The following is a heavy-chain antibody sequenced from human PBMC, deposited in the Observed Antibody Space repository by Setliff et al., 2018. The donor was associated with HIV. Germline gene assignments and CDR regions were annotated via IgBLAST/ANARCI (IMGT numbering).Heavy chain of an antibody. CDR3: ARAWGLDHTTHSDY. Sequence: GASVKVSCKASGYTFTSYSLHWVRQAPGQGLEWMGWINTGNGDTKYSQKCQGRVIITRDTSASTAYMELTSLRSEDTAVYYCARAWGLDHTTHSDYWGQGTLVTVSS. J-gene: IGHJ4*02. V-gene: IGHV1-3*04. CDR2: INTGNGDT. CDR1: GYTFTSYS. D-gene: IGHD3-16*01.